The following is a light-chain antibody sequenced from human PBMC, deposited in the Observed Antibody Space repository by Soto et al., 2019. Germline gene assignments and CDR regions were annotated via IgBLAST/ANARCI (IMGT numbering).Light chain of an antibody. V-gene: IGKV1-27*01. Sequence: DIQMTQSPSSLSASVGDRFTITCRASQGISNYLAWYQQKPGKVPKLLIYAASTLQSGVPSRFSGSGSGTDFTLTISSLQPEDVATYYCQKYNSAPPGVTFGPGTKVDIK. CDR2: AAS. J-gene: IGKJ3*01. CDR1: QGISNY. CDR3: QKYNSAPPGVT.